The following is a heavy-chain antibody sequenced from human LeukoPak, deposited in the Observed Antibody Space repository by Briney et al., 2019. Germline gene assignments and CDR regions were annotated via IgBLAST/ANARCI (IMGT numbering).Heavy chain of an antibody. J-gene: IGHJ2*01. V-gene: IGHV3-23*01. D-gene: IGHD7-27*01. CDR2: VSGSGGST. Sequence: PGGSLRLSCAASGFTFSSYSMNWVRQAPGKGLEWVSVVSGSGGSTYYADSVKGRFTISRDNSKNTLYLQMNSLRAEDTAVFYCAKGGWGSDWYFDLWGRGTLVTVSS. CDR1: GFTFSSYS. CDR3: AKGGWGSDWYFDL.